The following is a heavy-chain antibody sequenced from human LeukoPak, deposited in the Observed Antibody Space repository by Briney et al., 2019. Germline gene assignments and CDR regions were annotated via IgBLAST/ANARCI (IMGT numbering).Heavy chain of an antibody. J-gene: IGHJ4*02. V-gene: IGHV4-59*01. Sequence: SEALSLTCTVSGVSISSSYWSWIRQPPGKGLEWIGDIYYSGSTNYNPSLKSRVTISVDTSKNQFSLKLSSVTAADTAVYYCARAVTVAATYYFDYWGQGTLVTVSS. CDR1: GVSISSSY. CDR2: IYYSGST. CDR3: ARAVTVAATYYFDY. D-gene: IGHD2-15*01.